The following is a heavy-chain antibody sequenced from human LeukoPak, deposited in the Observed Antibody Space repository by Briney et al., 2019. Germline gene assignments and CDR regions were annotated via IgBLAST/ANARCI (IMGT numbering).Heavy chain of an antibody. CDR3: ARHDYDIFSAWFDP. J-gene: IGHJ5*02. CDR1: GGTFSSYA. Sequence: SVKVSCKASGGTFSSYAISWVRQAPGQGLEWMGRIIPILGIANYAQKFQGRVTITADKSTSTAYMELSSLRSEDTAVYYCARHDYDIFSAWFDPWGQGTLATVSS. D-gene: IGHD3-9*01. CDR2: IIPILGIA. V-gene: IGHV1-69*04.